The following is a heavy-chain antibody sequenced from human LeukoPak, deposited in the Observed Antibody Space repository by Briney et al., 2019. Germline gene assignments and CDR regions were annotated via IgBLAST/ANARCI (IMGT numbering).Heavy chain of an antibody. J-gene: IGHJ5*01. Sequence: GGSLRLSCAASGFTFTNFWMNWVRQTPGKGLMWVSRIQTDGSTRYAESVKGRFTTSRDNAKNTVYLQMNTLSAEDTAIYYCARGLHWNDFNWFDSWGQGTLVTVSS. V-gene: IGHV3-74*01. D-gene: IGHD1-1*01. CDR3: ARGLHWNDFNWFDS. CDR1: GFTFTNFW. CDR2: IQTDGST.